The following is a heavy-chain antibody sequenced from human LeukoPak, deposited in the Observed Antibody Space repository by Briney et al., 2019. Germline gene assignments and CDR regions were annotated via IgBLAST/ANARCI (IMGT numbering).Heavy chain of an antibody. V-gene: IGHV4-4*09. CDR3: ARGLRYFDWLLYGLWFDP. D-gene: IGHD3-9*01. J-gene: IGHJ5*02. CDR1: GGSISSYY. CDR2: IYTSGST. Sequence: PSETLSLTCTVSGGSISSYYWSWIRQPPGKGLEWIGYIYTSGSTNYNPSLKSRVTISVDTSKNQFSLKLSSVTAADTAVYYCARGLRYFDWLLYGLWFDPWGQGTLVTVSS.